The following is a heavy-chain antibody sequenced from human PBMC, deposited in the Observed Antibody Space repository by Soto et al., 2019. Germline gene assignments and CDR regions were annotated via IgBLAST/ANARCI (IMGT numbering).Heavy chain of an antibody. CDR2: INHATGAA. J-gene: IGHJ3*02. CDR1: GYPVTAYY. D-gene: IGHD3-3*01. Sequence: QLHLVQSGAVVQKPGASVTVSCSASGYPVTAYYMHWVRQAPGRGLEWMGGINHATGAAKYTQTFKGRVTMTRDTSTSEVLMGLSSIACEVTAVFYCARGGGVGVAGSAAFDMWGQGTVVTVSS. V-gene: IGHV1-2*02. CDR3: ARGGGVGVAGSAAFDM.